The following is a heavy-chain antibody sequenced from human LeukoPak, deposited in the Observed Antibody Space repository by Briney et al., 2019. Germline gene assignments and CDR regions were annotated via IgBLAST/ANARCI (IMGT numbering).Heavy chain of an antibody. V-gene: IGHV4-61*09. CDR2: IYASGST. D-gene: IGHD6-13*01. J-gene: IGHJ2*01. Sequence: CXVSGGSISSGYYYWTWIRQPAGKGLEYIGHIYASGSTNYNPSLKSRVTISVDTSKKQLSLKLSSVTAADTAVYYCARVYYSSSYDYWYFDLWGRGTLVTVSS. CDR3: ARVYYSSSYDYWYFDL. CDR1: GGSISSGYYY.